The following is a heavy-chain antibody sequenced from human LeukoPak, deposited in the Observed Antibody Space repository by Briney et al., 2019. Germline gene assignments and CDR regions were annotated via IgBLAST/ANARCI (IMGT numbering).Heavy chain of an antibody. Sequence: SETLSLTCTVSGGSISSYYWSWIRQPPGKGLEWIGYIYYSRSTNYNPSLKSRVTISVDTSKNQFSLKLSSVTAADTAVYYCARTTEYLGFDYWGQGTLVTVSS. D-gene: IGHD3-16*01. J-gene: IGHJ4*02. CDR1: GGSISSYY. CDR2: IYYSRST. CDR3: ARTTEYLGFDY. V-gene: IGHV4-59*01.